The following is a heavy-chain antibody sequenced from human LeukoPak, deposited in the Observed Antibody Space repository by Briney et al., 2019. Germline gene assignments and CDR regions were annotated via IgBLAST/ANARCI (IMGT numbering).Heavy chain of an antibody. CDR1: GFTFNNYG. Sequence: QPGRSLRLSCAASGFTFNNYGMHWVRQAPGKGLEWVAVISSDGTQKYYADSVKGRVTISRDDFKKTVYLQMNSLRGEDTAVYYCAKSLGGYNTGDHYYYGMDVWGQGTTVSVSS. J-gene: IGHJ6*02. V-gene: IGHV3-30*18. CDR3: AKSLGGYNTGDHYYYGMDV. CDR2: ISSDGTQK. D-gene: IGHD5-24*01.